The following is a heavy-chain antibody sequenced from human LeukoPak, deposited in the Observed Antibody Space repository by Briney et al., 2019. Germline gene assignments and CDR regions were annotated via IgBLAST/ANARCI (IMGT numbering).Heavy chain of an antibody. J-gene: IGHJ6*02. CDR1: GYTFTSYD. Sequence: ASVKVSCKASGYTFTSYDINWVRQATGQGLEWMGWMNANNGNTGYAQRFQGRVTMTRNTSISTAYMELRSLRSDDTAVYYCARVSYYDSSGYPTLWGQGTTVTVSS. CDR3: ARVSYYDSSGYPTL. CDR2: MNANNGNT. V-gene: IGHV1-8*01. D-gene: IGHD3-22*01.